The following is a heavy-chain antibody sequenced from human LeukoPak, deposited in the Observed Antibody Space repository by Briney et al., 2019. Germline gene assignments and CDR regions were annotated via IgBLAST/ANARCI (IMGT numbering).Heavy chain of an antibody. V-gene: IGHV3-30*18. CDR2: ISYDGSNK. J-gene: IGHJ4*02. Sequence: GGSLRLSCAASGFTFSSYWMSWVRQAPGKGLEWVAVISYDGSNKYYADSVKGRFTISRDNSKNTLYLQMNSLRAEDTAVYYCAKDVYGLGDYWGQGTLVTVSS. CDR1: GFTFSSYW. CDR3: AKDVYGLGDY. D-gene: IGHD4-17*01.